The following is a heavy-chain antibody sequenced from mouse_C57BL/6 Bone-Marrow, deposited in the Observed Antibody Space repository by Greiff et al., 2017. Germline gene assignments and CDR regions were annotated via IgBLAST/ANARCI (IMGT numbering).Heavy chain of an antibody. Sequence: QVQLQQSGAELAKPGASVKLSCKASGYTFTSYWMHWVKQRPGQGLEWIGYINPSSGSPKYTQKLKDKATLTADKSSSTAYMQLSSLTYEDSAVYYCARGRTTVVATEYFDVWGTGTTVTVSS. J-gene: IGHJ1*03. CDR3: ARGRTTVVATEYFDV. V-gene: IGHV1-7*01. D-gene: IGHD1-1*01. CDR2: INPSSGSP. CDR1: GYTFTSYW.